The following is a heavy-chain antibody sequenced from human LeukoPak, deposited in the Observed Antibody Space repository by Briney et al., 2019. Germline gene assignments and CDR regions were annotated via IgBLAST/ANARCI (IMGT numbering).Heavy chain of an antibody. CDR1: GFTVSTND. J-gene: IGHJ4*03. D-gene: IGHD1-14*01. CDR2: LYSGGRT. CDR3: TKSGPPDPY. Sequence: GGSLRLSCAASGFTVSTNDMSWVRQAPGKGLEWVSVLYSGGRTYYVDSVKGRFTISRDNSKNTLYLQMNSLRAEETAMYYCTKSGPPDPYWGQGTLVTVSS. V-gene: IGHV3-53*01.